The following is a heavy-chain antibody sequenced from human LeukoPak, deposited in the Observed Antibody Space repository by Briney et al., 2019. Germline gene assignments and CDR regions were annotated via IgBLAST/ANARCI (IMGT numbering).Heavy chain of an antibody. J-gene: IGHJ4*02. CDR1: GFTFSSYA. Sequence: PGGSLRLSCAASGFTFSSYAMSWVRQAPGKGLEWVSGVDGSGGSAYYADSVKGRFTISRENSKNTLYLQMNSLRADDTAVYYCAKGFLTPYWGQGTLVTVSS. CDR2: VDGSGGSA. V-gene: IGHV3-23*01. D-gene: IGHD2/OR15-2a*01. CDR3: AKGFLTPY.